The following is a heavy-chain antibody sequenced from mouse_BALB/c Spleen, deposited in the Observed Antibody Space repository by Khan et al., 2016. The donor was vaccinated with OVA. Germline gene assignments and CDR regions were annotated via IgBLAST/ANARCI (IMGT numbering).Heavy chain of an antibody. CDR3: AKPYYAHYYAMDY. V-gene: IGHV2-6-5*01. J-gene: IGHJ4*01. D-gene: IGHD2-10*01. CDR2: IWGGGTT. CDR1: GFSLTDYG. Sequence: QVQLKESGPGLVAPPQSLSITCTVSGFSLTDYGVSWIRQPPGKGLEWLGLIWGGGTTYYNSALKSRLSISKDNSKSQAFLKMNSLQTDDAAMYYCAKPYYAHYYAMDYWGQGTSVTVSS.